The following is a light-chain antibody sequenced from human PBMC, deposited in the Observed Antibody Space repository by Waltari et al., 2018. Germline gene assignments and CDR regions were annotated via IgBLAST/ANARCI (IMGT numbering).Light chain of an antibody. V-gene: IGKV1-5*03. CDR3: QHYGGYPRA. Sequence: DIQMTQPPSTLSASVEDRVTITCRASQSIGSWLAWYQQKPGKAPQLLIYQASTLESGVPARFGGSGSGTEFTLSISGLQTDDFATYHCQHYGGYPRAFGQGTKLEIK. CDR2: QAS. J-gene: IGKJ2*01. CDR1: QSIGSW.